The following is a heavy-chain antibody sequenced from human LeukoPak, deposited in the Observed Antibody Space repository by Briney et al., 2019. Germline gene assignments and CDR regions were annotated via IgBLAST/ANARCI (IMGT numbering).Heavy chain of an antibody. D-gene: IGHD3-10*01. CDR3: AKEFMVRGVMAY. CDR2: ISGSGGST. V-gene: IGHV3-23*01. J-gene: IGHJ4*02. CDR1: GFTVSSNY. Sequence: GGSLRLSCAASGFTVSSNYMSWVRQAPGKGLEWVSAISGSGGSTYYADSVKGRFTISRDNSKNTLYLQMNSLRAEDTAVYYCAKEFMVRGVMAYWGQGTLVTVSS.